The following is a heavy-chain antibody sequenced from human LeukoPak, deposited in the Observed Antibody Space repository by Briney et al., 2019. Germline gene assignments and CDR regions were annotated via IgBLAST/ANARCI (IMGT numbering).Heavy chain of an antibody. V-gene: IGHV4-34*01. CDR1: GGSFSGYY. CDR3: ARRGATGYFDY. CDR2: INHSGST. D-gene: IGHD1-26*01. J-gene: IGHJ4*02. Sequence: SETLSLTCAVYGGSFSGYYWSWIRQPPGKGLEWIGEINHSGSTNYNPSLKSRVTISVDTSKNQFSLKLSSVTAADTAVYYCARRGATGYFDYWGQGTLVTVSS.